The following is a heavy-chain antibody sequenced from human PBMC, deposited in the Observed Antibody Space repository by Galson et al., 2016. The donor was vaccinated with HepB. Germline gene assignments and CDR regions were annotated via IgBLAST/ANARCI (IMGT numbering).Heavy chain of an antibody. J-gene: IGHJ4*02. Sequence: SETLSLTCAVSGASISSEKWWTWVRQTPGKGLEWIGEIYSGSTRYNPSLKSRVTISMEKSQNHFSLNLNSVTAADTAVYYCATVRVGCSSTSCYIEDWGQGTLVTVSS. CDR1: GASISSEKW. CDR3: ATVRVGCSSTSCYIED. D-gene: IGHD2-2*01. V-gene: IGHV4-4*02. CDR2: IYSGST.